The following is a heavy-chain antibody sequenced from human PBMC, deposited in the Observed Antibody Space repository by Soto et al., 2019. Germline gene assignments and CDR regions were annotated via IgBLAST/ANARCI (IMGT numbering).Heavy chain of an antibody. CDR3: ASLVQVPKSWVHSGGY. CDR1: GFTFSDHY. V-gene: IGHV3-72*01. D-gene: IGHD1-1*01. Sequence: GGSLRLSCAASGFTFSDHYMDWVRQAPGKGLEWVGRTRNKANSYTTEYAASVKGRFTISRDDSKNSLYLQMNSLKTEDTAVYYCASLVQVPKSWVHSGGYWGQGTLVTVSS. CDR2: TRNKANSYTT. J-gene: IGHJ4*02.